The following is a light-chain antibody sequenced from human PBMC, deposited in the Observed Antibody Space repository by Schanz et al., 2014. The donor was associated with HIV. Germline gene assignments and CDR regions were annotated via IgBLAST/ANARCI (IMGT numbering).Light chain of an antibody. CDR1: SSNIGGHT. CDR3: AAWDDRSYVV. Sequence: QSVLTQPPSASGTPGQRVTISCSGSSSNIGGHTVNWYQQLPQTAPKLLMYSNDQRPSGVPDRFSGSKSGTSASLAISGLQSEDEADYYCAAWDDRSYVVFGGGTKLTVL. CDR2: SND. J-gene: IGLJ2*01. V-gene: IGLV1-44*01.